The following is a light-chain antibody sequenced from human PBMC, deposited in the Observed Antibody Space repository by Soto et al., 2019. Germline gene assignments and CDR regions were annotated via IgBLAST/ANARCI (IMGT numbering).Light chain of an antibody. Sequence: DIQMTQSPSILSASVGDRVTITCRASQSISSWLAWYQQKPGKAPNLLIYKASHLENGVPSRFSGSGSGTEFTLTISSLQPGDFATYYCQHYNTYPWTFGQATKV. V-gene: IGKV1-5*03. CDR3: QHYNTYPWT. CDR1: QSISSW. J-gene: IGKJ1*01. CDR2: KAS.